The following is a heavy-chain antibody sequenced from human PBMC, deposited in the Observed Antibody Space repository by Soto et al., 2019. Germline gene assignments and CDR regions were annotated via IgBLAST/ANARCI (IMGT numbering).Heavy chain of an antibody. D-gene: IGHD3-10*01. CDR1: GGSFSGYY. Sequence: SETLSLTCAVYGGSFSGYYWSWIRQPPGKGLEWIGEINHSGSTNYNPSLKSRVTISVDTSKNQFSLKLSSVTAADTAVYYCARAGLIYYGSGNWFDPWGKGTLVT. CDR3: ARAGLIYYGSGNWFDP. CDR2: INHSGST. J-gene: IGHJ5*02. V-gene: IGHV4-34*01.